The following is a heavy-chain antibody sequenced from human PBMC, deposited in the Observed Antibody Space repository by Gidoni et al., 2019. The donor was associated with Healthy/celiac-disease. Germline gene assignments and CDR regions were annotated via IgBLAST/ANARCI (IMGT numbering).Heavy chain of an antibody. Sequence: QITLKASGPTLVQPTQTLTLTCPFSGFSLSTSGVGVGWIRQPPGKALEWLALIYWDDDKRYSPSLKSRLTITKDTSKNQVVLTMTNMDPVDTATYYCAHRALPRLGDWFDPWGQGTLVTVSS. CDR1: GFSLSTSGVG. V-gene: IGHV2-5*02. D-gene: IGHD3-16*01. J-gene: IGHJ5*02. CDR2: IYWDDDK. CDR3: AHRALPRLGDWFDP.